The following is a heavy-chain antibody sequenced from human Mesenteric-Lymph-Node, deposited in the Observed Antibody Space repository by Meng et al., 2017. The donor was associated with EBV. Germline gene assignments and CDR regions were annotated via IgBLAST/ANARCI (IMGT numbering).Heavy chain of an antibody. CDR3: TSGSGTYSPFAF. Sequence: QLVQSGAEVKKPGASVKVSCKASGYTFTNYDINWVRQAPGQGLEWMGGTIPVLGTTTYAQSFQGRVAITAADESTTTVYMEVRSLKPEDTAIYFCTSGSGTYSPFAFWGQGTLVTVSS. CDR1: GYTFTNYD. D-gene: IGHD2-21*01. J-gene: IGHJ4*02. V-gene: IGHV1-69*13. CDR2: TIPVLGTT.